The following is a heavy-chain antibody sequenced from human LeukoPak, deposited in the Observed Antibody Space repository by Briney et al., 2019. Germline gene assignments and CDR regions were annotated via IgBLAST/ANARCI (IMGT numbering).Heavy chain of an antibody. D-gene: IGHD3-10*01. Sequence: ASVKVSCKASGGTFSSHAISWVRQATGQGLEWMGWMNPNSGNTGYAQKFQGRVTMTRNTSISTAYMELSSLRSEDTAAYYCASFYYGSGVPFDYWGQGTLVTVSS. CDR2: MNPNSGNT. CDR3: ASFYYGSGVPFDY. J-gene: IGHJ4*02. V-gene: IGHV1-8*02. CDR1: GGTFSSHA.